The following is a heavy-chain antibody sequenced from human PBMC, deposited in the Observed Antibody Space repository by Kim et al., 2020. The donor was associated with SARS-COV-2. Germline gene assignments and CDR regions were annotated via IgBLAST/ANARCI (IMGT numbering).Heavy chain of an antibody. CDR3: AKESDPEIYYSWTYSYFGMDV. CDR2: ITCNGSSI. CDR1: GFTFGGYA. V-gene: IGHV3-9*01. J-gene: IGHJ6*02. Sequence: GGSLRLSCAASGFTFGGYAMHWVRQAPGKGLEWVSGITCNGSSICYADSVKGRFTISRDNSKNSLYLQMNSLRAEDTALYYCAKESDPEIYYSWTYSYFGMDVWGQGTTVTVSS. D-gene: IGHD3-10*01.